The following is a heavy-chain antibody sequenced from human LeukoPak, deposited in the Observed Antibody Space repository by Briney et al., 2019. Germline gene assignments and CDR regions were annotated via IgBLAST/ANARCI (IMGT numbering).Heavy chain of an antibody. CDR3: ARDPQSVVMMKNAFDL. CDR2: IIPIFSMI. J-gene: IGHJ3*01. Sequence: GASVKVSCKSSEGTFTSHVITWVRQAPGQGLEWMGSIIPIFSMIHYAQKFQGRVTISADKSTTTVYMELNSLISEDTAVYYCARDPQSVVMMKNAFDLWGQGTMVIVPS. D-gene: IGHD3-22*01. V-gene: IGHV1-69*10. CDR1: EGTFTSHV.